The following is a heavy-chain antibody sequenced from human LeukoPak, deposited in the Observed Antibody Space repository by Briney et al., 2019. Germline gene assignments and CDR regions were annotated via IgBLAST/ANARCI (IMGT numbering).Heavy chain of an antibody. CDR3: AKRGLSAAYYLDY. V-gene: IGHV3-23*01. Sequence: GGSLRLSCAASGFTFSSYAMSWVRQAPGKGLEWVSGISGSGGTTYYADSAKGRFTISRDNSKDTLSLQMSSLRAEDTAVYYCAKRGLSAAYYLDYWGQGTLVTVSS. J-gene: IGHJ4*02. CDR1: GFTFSSYA. CDR2: ISGSGGTT. D-gene: IGHD2-8*02.